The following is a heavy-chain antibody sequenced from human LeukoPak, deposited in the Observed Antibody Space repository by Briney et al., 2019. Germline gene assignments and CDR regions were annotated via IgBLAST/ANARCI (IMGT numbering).Heavy chain of an antibody. CDR3: ARDSVMVRGVILPDY. V-gene: IGHV3-30*03. CDR1: GFTFSSYG. Sequence: GGSLRLSCAASGFTFSSYGMHWVRQAPGKGLEWVAVISYDGSNKYYADSVKGRFTISRDNSKNTLYLQMNSLRAEDTAVYYCARDSVMVRGVILPDYWGQGTLVTVSS. CDR2: ISYDGSNK. J-gene: IGHJ4*02. D-gene: IGHD3-10*01.